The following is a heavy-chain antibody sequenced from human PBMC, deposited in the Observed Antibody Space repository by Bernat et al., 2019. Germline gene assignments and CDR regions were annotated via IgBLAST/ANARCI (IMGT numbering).Heavy chain of an antibody. Sequence: RGEAGGGVGRPGGSLGLSWAAPGFAVSSYWMHCVRPAPGKGLVWVARINIDGRSTTYADSVKGRCPISRDNAKNTLYLQMNSPSAQDTAVYDCERDRTKVTTEDLNYWGQGTLVTVSS. J-gene: IGHJ4*02. CDR3: ERDRTKVTTEDLNY. CDR2: INIDGRST. D-gene: IGHD4-4*01. V-gene: IGHV3-74*01. CDR1: GFAVSSYW.